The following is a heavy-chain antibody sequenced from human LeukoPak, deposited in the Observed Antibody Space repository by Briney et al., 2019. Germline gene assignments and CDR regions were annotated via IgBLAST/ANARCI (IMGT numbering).Heavy chain of an antibody. D-gene: IGHD4-17*01. V-gene: IGHV3-21*01. CDR2: ISSSSSYI. Sequence: GGSLRLSCAASGFTFSSYSMNWVRQAPGKGLEWVSSISSSSSYIYYADSVKGRFTISRDNAKNSLYLQMNSLRAEDTAVYYCATTVTRDGSDDYWGQGTLVTVSS. CDR3: ATTVTRDGSDDY. CDR1: GFTFSSYS. J-gene: IGHJ4*02.